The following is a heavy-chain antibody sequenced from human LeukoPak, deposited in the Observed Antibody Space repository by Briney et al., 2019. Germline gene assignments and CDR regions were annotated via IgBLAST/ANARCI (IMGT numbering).Heavy chain of an antibody. Sequence: SETLSLTCTVSGYSISSGYYWGWIRQPPGKGLEWIGNIYHSGSTNYNPSLKSRVTTSVDTSKNQFSLKLSSVTAADTAVYYCASLRYFDWLFDLDYWGQGTLVTVSS. V-gene: IGHV4-38-2*02. CDR1: GYSISSGYY. D-gene: IGHD3-9*01. J-gene: IGHJ4*02. CDR3: ASLRYFDWLFDLDY. CDR2: IYHSGST.